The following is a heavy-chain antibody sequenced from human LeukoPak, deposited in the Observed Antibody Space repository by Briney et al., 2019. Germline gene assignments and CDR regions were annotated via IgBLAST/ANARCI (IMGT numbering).Heavy chain of an antibody. Sequence: SETLSLTCTVSGGSISSSGYYWGWIRQPPGKGLEWIGSIYYSGSTYYNPSLKSRVTISVDTSKNQFSLKLSSVTAADTAVYYCASRTAVAAQFDYWGQGTLVTVSS. CDR2: IYYSGST. CDR3: ASRTAVAAQFDY. CDR1: GGSISSSGYY. J-gene: IGHJ4*02. D-gene: IGHD6-19*01. V-gene: IGHV4-39*01.